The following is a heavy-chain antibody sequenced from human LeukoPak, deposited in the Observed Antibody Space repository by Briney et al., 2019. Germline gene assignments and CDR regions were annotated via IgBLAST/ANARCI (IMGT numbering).Heavy chain of an antibody. CDR3: ASSFLGELSPFDY. V-gene: IGHV1-46*01. CDR2: INPGGGST. D-gene: IGHD3-16*02. CDR1: GYTFTSYY. Sequence: ASVKVSCKASGYTFTSYYMHWVRQAPGQGLEWMGIINPGGGSTSYAQKFQGRVTMTRDTSTSTVYMELSSLRSEDTAVYYCASSFLGELSPFDYWGQGTLVTVSS. J-gene: IGHJ4*02.